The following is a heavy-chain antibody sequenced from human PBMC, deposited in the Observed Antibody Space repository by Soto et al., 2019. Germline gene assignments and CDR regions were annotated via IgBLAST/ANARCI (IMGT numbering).Heavy chain of an antibody. CDR3: AKAGYDILTGSYY. J-gene: IGHJ4*02. CDR1: GFTFSSYA. Sequence: GGSLRLSCPASGFTFSSYARSWFRQAPGKGLEWVSAISGSGGSTYYADSVKGRFTISRDNSKNTLYLQMNSLRAEDTAVYYCAKAGYDILTGSYYWGQGTLVTVSS. V-gene: IGHV3-23*01. D-gene: IGHD3-9*01. CDR2: ISGSGGST.